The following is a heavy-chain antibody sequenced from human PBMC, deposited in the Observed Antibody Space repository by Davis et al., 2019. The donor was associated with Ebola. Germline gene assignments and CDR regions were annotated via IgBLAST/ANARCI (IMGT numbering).Heavy chain of an antibody. CDR1: DFTFSTYA. D-gene: IGHD2-21*01. CDR2: ISSSGDSK. CDR3: AREVPQEIPGVGYFDY. V-gene: IGHV3-48*01. J-gene: IGHJ4*02. Sequence: GGSLRLSCVASDFTFSTYAMNWVRQAPGKGLEWVSFISSSGDSKYYSDSVRGRFTISRDNDNNSLYLQMNSLRAEDTAVYYCAREVPQEIPGVGYFDYWGQGTLVTASS.